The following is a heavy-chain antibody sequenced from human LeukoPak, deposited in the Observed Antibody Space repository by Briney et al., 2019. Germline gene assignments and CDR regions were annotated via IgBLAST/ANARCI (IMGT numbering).Heavy chain of an antibody. CDR3: AKGYYDTSGYLDY. J-gene: IGHJ4*02. V-gene: IGHV3-30*18. Sequence: GGSLRLSCAASGFTFSTYGMHWVRQAPGKGLEWAAVISYDGSKKYYADSVKGRFTISRDNSKGTLYLQMNSLRVEDTAVYYCAKGYYDTSGYLDYWGQGILVTVSS. D-gene: IGHD3-22*01. CDR2: ISYDGSKK. CDR1: GFTFSTYG.